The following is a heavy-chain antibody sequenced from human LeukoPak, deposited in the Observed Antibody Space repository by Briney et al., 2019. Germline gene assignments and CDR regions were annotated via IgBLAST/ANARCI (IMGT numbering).Heavy chain of an antibody. V-gene: IGHV1-69*04. CDR2: IIPILGIA. J-gene: IGHJ4*02. CDR1: GGIFSSYV. CDR3: ASPPADYYDSRDYFDY. D-gene: IGHD3-22*01. Sequence: GASVKVSCKASGGIFSSYVISWVRQAPGQELEWMGRIIPILGIANYAQKFQGRVTITADKSTSTAYMELSSLRSEDTAVYYCASPPADYYDSRDYFDYWGQGTLVTVSS.